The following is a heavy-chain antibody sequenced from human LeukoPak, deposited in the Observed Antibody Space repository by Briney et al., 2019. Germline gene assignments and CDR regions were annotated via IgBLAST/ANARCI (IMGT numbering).Heavy chain of an antibody. D-gene: IGHD1-26*01. CDR2: IYSNGNT. J-gene: IGHJ3*02. Sequence: KTSETLSLTCIVSGGSFSSSYWSWIRQPPGKGLEWIAYIYSNGNTNSNPSLKSRVTIAVDTSQSQFSLKLSSVTAADTAVYYCARGLVGPTPHAGVFQIWGQGTKVTVSS. CDR3: ARGLVGPTPHAGVFQI. CDR1: GGSFSSSY. V-gene: IGHV4-59*01.